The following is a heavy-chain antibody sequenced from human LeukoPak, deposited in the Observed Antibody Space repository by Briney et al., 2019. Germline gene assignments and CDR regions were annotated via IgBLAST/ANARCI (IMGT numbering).Heavy chain of an antibody. J-gene: IGHJ5*02. CDR3: ARGGLVVVVDWFDP. CDR1: GGSFSGYY. D-gene: IGHD2-15*01. V-gene: IGHV4-34*01. CDR2: INHSGST. Sequence: SETLSLTCAVHGGSFSGYYWSWIRQPPGKGLEWIGEINHSGSTNYNPSLKSRVTISVDTSKNQFSLKLSSVTAADTAVYYCARGGLVVVVDWFDPWGQGTLVTVSS.